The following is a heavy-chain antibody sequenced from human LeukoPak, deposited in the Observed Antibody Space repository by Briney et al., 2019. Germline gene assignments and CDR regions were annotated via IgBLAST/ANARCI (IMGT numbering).Heavy chain of an antibody. D-gene: IGHD6-13*01. J-gene: IGHJ6*02. CDR3: AKEPTIAAGVNGMDV. Sequence: GGSLRLSCAASGFTFSSYAMSWVRQAPGKGLEWVSTLSGSGGSSYNADSVKSRFTISRDNSKNTLFLQMNRLRAEDTAIYYCAKEPTIAAGVNGMDVWGQGTTVTVSS. V-gene: IGHV3-23*01. CDR2: LSGSGGSS. CDR1: GFTFSSYA.